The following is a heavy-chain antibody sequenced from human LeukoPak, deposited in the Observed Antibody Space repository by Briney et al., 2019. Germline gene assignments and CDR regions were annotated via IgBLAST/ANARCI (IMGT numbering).Heavy chain of an antibody. J-gene: IGHJ4*02. V-gene: IGHV4-39*01. CDR3: ARQEDLTDDY. D-gene: IGHD7-27*01. Sequence: SETLSLTCTVSGGSISSSSYYWGWIRQPPGKGLEWIGSIYYSGSTYYNPSLKSRVTISVDTSKNQFSLKLSSVTAADTAVYYCARQEDLTDDYWGQGTLVTVSS. CDR1: GGSISSSSYY. CDR2: IYYSGST.